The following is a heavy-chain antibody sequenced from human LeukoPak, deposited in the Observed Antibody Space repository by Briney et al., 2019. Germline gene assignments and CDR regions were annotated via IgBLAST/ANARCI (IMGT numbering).Heavy chain of an antibody. CDR3: ARDRHGMVRGVTDY. V-gene: IGHV3-21*01. J-gene: IGHJ4*02. CDR1: GFTCSSYS. D-gene: IGHD3-10*01. Sequence: GGSLRLSCAASGFTCSSYSMNWVRQAPGKGLEWVSSISSSSSYIYYADSVKGRFTISRDNAKNSLYLQMNSLRAEDTVVYYCARDRHGMVRGVTDYWGQGTLVTVSS. CDR2: ISSSSSYI.